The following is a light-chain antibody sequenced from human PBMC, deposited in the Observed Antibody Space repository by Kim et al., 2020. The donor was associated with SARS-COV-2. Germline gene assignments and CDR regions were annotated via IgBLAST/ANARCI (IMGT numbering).Light chain of an antibody. Sequence: ELVLTQSPGTLSLSPGERATLSCRASQSFSGSLAWYQHKPGQAPRLLIYDTFNRATGIPARVSGSGSGTDFTLTISSLEPEDFAVYYCQQRSNWPPTWTFGQGTKVYIK. V-gene: IGKV3-11*01. J-gene: IGKJ1*01. CDR2: DTF. CDR1: QSFSGS. CDR3: QQRSNWPPTWT.